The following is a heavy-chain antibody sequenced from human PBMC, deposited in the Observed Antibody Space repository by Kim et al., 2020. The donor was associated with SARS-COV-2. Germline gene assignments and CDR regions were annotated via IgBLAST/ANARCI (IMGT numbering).Heavy chain of an antibody. J-gene: IGHJ4*02. D-gene: IGHD3-22*01. Sequence: ADSVKGRFTISRDKSKNTLYLKMNRLRAENTAVYYCARDRYYDSSGYLDYWGQGTLVTVSS. CDR3: ARDRYYDSSGYLDY. V-gene: IGHV3-30*01.